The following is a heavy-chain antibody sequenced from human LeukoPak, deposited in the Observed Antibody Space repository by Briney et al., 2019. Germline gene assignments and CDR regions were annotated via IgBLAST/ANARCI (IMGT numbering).Heavy chain of an antibody. CDR1: GGSISSSSYY. D-gene: IGHD6-6*01. V-gene: IGHV4-39*07. J-gene: IGHJ4*02. Sequence: PSETLSLTCTVSGGSISSSSYYWGWIRQPPGKGLEWIGSIYYSGSTYYNPSLKSRLTISIDTSKNQFSLKLNSMTAADTAVYYCVRNIYTSSYYFDYWGQGTLVTVSS. CDR2: IYYSGST. CDR3: VRNIYTSSYYFDY.